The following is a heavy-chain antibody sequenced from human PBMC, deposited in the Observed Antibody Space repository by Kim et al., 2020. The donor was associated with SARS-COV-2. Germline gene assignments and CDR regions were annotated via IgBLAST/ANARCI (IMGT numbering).Heavy chain of an antibody. CDR1: GGSVSSGSYY. CDR2: IYYSGST. CDR3: ARESPGGADYYDSSGYYYDS. V-gene: IGHV4-61*01. J-gene: IGHJ5*01. D-gene: IGHD3-22*01. Sequence: SETLSLTCTVSGGSVSSGSYYWSWIRQPPGKGLEWIGYIYYSGSTNYNPSLKSRVTISVDTSKNQFSLKLSSVTAADTAVYYCARESPGGADYYDSSGYYYDSWGQGTLVTVSS.